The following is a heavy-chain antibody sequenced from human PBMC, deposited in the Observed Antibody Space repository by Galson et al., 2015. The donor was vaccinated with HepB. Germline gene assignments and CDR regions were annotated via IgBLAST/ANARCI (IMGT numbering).Heavy chain of an antibody. J-gene: IGHJ4*02. V-gene: IGHV3-21*01. CDR3: AIGNPLKPFDY. CDR1: GFTFSSYS. D-gene: IGHD4-23*01. CDR2: ISSSSTYI. Sequence: SLRLSCAASGFTFSSYSMNWVRQAPGKGLEWVSSISSSSTYIYYADSVKGRFTISRDNAKNSLYLQMNSLRVEDTAVYYCAIGNPLKPFDYWGQGTLVTVSS.